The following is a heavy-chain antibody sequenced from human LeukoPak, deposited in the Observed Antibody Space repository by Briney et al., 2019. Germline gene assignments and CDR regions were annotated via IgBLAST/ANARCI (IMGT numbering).Heavy chain of an antibody. J-gene: IGHJ4*02. Sequence: PGGSLRLSCTASGFSFGDYAMGWVRQAPGKGLEWVGFIRSKAYGGTTEYAASVKGRFTISRDDSKSIVYLQMNSLKTEDTAVYYCTRDRGIRTFDYWGQGTLVTVSS. V-gene: IGHV3-49*04. CDR2: IRSKAYGGTT. CDR1: GFSFGDYA. D-gene: IGHD5-18*01. CDR3: TRDRGIRTFDY.